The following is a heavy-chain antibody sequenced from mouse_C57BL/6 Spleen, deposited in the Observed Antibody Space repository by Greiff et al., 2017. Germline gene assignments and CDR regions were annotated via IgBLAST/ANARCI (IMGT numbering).Heavy chain of an antibody. D-gene: IGHD2-3*01. V-gene: IGHV5-4*01. CDR2: ISDGGSYT. J-gene: IGHJ2*01. CDR1: GFTFSSYA. Sequence: EVKLMESGGGLVKPGGSLKLSCAASGFTFSSYAMSWVRQTPEKRLEWVATISDGGSYTYYPDNVKGRFTISRDNAKNNLYLQMSHLKSEDTAMYYCARDPYDGYYGFDYWGQGTTLTVSS. CDR3: ARDPYDGYYGFDY.